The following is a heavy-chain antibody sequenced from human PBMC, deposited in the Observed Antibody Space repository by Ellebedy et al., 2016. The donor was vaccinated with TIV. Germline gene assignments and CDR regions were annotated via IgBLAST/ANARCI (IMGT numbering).Heavy chain of an antibody. D-gene: IGHD3-10*01. CDR1: GKSLTEVS. J-gene: IGHJ4*02. V-gene: IGHV1-2*02. CDR3: ARDHSLWFGEFFFDY. CDR2: INPNSGGT. Sequence: AASVKVSCKVSGKSLTEVSIHWVRQAPGQGLEWMGWINPNSGGTTYAQKLQGRVTMTRDTSISTTYMELSRLRSDDTAVYYCARDHSLWFGEFFFDYWGQGTLVTVSS.